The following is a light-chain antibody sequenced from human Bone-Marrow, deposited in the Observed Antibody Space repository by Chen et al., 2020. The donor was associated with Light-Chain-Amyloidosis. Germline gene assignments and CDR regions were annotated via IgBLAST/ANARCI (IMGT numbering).Light chain of an antibody. CDR3: QSADSSGTYEVI. J-gene: IGLJ2*01. Sequence: SYELTQPPSVSVSPGQTARSTRAGEDLPTKYAYWYQQKPGQAPVLVVHRDTVRPSGISERFSGSSSGTTATLTISGVQAEDEADYHCQSADSSGTYEVIFGGGTKLTVL. V-gene: IGLV3-25*03. CDR1: DLPTKY. CDR2: RDT.